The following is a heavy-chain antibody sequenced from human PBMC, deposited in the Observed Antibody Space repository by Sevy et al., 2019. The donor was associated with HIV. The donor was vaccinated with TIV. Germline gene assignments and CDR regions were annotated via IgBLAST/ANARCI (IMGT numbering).Heavy chain of an antibody. CDR3: ARESYDFWTGPVDYDYGMDV. Sequence: ASVKVSCKASGYTFSDSGYYVHWVRQAPGQGLEWMGWINPKSGATNYAQKFQGRVTMTRETSVSTANMELSRLTLDDTAVYYCARESYDFWTGPVDYDYGMDVWGQGTTVTVSS. CDR1: GYTFSDSGYY. CDR2: INPKSGAT. J-gene: IGHJ6*02. D-gene: IGHD3-3*01. V-gene: IGHV1-2*02.